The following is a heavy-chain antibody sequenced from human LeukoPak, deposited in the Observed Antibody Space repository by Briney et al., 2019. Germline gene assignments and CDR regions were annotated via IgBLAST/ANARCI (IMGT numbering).Heavy chain of an antibody. CDR2: ISSSGSTI. Sequence: SGGSLRLSCAASGFTFSSYSMNWVRQAPGKGLEWVSYISSSGSTIYYADSVKGRFTISRDNAKNSLYLQMNSLRAEDTAVYYCARGHDYGDYYYYYYMDVWGKGTTVTVSS. V-gene: IGHV3-48*04. CDR1: GFTFSSYS. J-gene: IGHJ6*03. D-gene: IGHD4-17*01. CDR3: ARGHDYGDYYYYYYMDV.